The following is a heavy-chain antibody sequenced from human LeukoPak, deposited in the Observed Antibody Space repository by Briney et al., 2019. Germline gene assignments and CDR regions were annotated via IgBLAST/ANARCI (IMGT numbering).Heavy chain of an antibody. Sequence: ASVKVSCKASGYSFASYSLHWVRQALGQGLEWMGVINPSGGSTTYAQKFQGRVSLTRDMSTSTGQMELSSLTSEDTAVYFCARDTGLAARYVSWGQGTLVTVSS. CDR3: ARDTGLAARYVS. J-gene: IGHJ5*02. CDR1: GYSFASYS. V-gene: IGHV1-46*01. D-gene: IGHD6-6*01. CDR2: INPSGGST.